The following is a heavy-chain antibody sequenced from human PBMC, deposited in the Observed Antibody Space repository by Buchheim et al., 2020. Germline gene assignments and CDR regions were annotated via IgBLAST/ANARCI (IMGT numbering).Heavy chain of an antibody. V-gene: IGHV4-61*02. CDR3: ARDGADYYAAGSYFPY. Sequence: QVHLQESGPGLVKPSQTLSLTCSVSGDSISRGDFYWNWIRQSADKGLEWIGRIHFRGNTNYSPSLGDRVAVSIDTSKNQLSLRLNSVTAADTAVYYCARDGADYYAAGSYFPYWGQGTL. CDR1: GDSISRGDFY. CDR2: IHFRGNT. J-gene: IGHJ4*02. D-gene: IGHD3-10*01.